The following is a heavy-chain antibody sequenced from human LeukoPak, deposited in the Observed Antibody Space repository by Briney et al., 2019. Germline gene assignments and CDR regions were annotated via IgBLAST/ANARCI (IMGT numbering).Heavy chain of an antibody. CDR1: GGSISSYY. CDR2: IYYSGST. CDR3: ARVYYDFWSGYSTLEYFDY. V-gene: IGHV4-59*01. Sequence: SETLSLTCTVPGGSISSYYWSWIRQPPGKGLEWIGYIYYSGSTNYNPSLKSRVTISVDTSKNQFSLKLSSVTAADTAVYYCARVYYDFWSGYSTLEYFDYWGQGTLVTVSS. D-gene: IGHD3-3*01. J-gene: IGHJ4*02.